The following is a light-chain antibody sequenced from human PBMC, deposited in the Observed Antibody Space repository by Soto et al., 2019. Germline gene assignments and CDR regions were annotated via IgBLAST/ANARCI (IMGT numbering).Light chain of an antibody. CDR1: SSNIGAYYD. CDR3: QSYDNSLSVYV. Sequence: QSVLTQPPSVSGAPGQRVTISCTGSSSNIGAYYDVHWYQQLPGTAPKLLIYGNSNRPSGVPDRFSGSKSGTSASLAITGLQAEDEADYYCQSYDNSLSVYVFGTGTKVTVL. V-gene: IGLV1-40*01. J-gene: IGLJ1*01. CDR2: GNS.